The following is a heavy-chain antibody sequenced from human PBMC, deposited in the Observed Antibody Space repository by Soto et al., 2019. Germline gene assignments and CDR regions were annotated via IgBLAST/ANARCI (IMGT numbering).Heavy chain of an antibody. V-gene: IGHV3-23*01. CDR2: ISGSGGST. Sequence: GGSLRLSCAASGFTFSSYAMSWVRQAPGKGLEWVSAISGSGGSTYYADSVKGRFTISRDNSKNTLYLQMNSLRAEDTAVYYCAKDLITTATERYYYYYGMDVWGQGTTVTVSS. CDR1: GFTFSSYA. CDR3: AKDLITTATERYYYYYGMDV. D-gene: IGHD4-17*01. J-gene: IGHJ6*02.